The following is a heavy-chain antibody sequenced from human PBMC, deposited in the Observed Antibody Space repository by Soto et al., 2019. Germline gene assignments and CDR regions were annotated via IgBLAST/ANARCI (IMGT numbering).Heavy chain of an antibody. D-gene: IGHD3-3*01. CDR1: GYTFTSYG. CDR2: ISAYNGNT. V-gene: IGHV1-18*01. J-gene: IGHJ6*02. Sequence: GASVKVSCKASGYTFTSYGISWVRQAPGQGLEWMGWISAYNGNTNYAQKLQGRVTMTTDTSTSTAYMELRSLRSDDTAVYYCARDHVLRTTDYYYYGMDVWGQWTTVTVSS. CDR3: ARDHVLRTTDYYYYGMDV.